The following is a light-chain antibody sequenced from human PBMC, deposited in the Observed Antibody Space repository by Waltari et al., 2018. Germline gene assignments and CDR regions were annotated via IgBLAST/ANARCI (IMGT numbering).Light chain of an antibody. J-gene: IGKJ4*01. CDR2: WAS. V-gene: IGKV4-1*01. CDR3: QQYYRVPLT. CDR1: QGILDGSNNRNS. Sequence: DIVMTQSPDSLAVSLGERATINCKSSQGILDGSNNRNSLAWYQQKPGQSPNLRIYWASTRESGVPDRFGGSGSGTDFSLTISSLQAEDVAVYYCQQYYRVPLTFGGGTKIEIK.